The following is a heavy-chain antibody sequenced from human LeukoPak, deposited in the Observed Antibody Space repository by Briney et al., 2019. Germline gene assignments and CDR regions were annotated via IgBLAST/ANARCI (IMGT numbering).Heavy chain of an antibody. V-gene: IGHV1-8*01. J-gene: IGHJ4*02. CDR3: ASFAGTSCQQQCDY. CDR1: GYTFTSYD. Sequence: ASVKVSCKASGYTFTSYDINWVRQATGQGLEWMGLMNPNSGNTGYAQKFQGRVTMTRNTSISTAYMELSSLRSEDTAVYYCASFAGTSCQQQCDYWGQGTLVTVSS. D-gene: IGHD2-2*01. CDR2: MNPNSGNT.